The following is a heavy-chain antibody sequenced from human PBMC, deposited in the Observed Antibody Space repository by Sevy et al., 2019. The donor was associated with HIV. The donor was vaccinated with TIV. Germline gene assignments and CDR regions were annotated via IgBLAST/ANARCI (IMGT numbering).Heavy chain of an antibody. J-gene: IGHJ4*02. V-gene: IGHV3-30-3*01. CDR2: ISFNGGNK. CDR1: GFPFTTYA. Sequence: GGSLRLSCAASGFPFTTYAVHWVRQAPGKGLEWLAVISFNGGNKFYADSVRGRFTISRDNSENTMYLQMNSLRVEDTAMYDGARDFSGGERLGQLSAYFDYWGQGTLVTVSS. D-gene: IGHD3-16*02. CDR3: ARDFSGGERLGQLSAYFDY.